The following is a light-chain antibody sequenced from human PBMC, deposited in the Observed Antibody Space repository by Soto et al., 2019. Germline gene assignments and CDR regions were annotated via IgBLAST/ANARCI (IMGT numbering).Light chain of an antibody. Sequence: DIQMTQSPSSLSASVGDRVTITCRASQSISSYLNWYQQKPGKAPKLLIYAASSLQSRVPSRFSRSGSGTDFYLTISSLQPEDFATYYCQQSYSTPLTFGGGAKVEIK. J-gene: IGKJ4*01. CDR1: QSISSY. V-gene: IGKV1-39*01. CDR2: AAS. CDR3: QQSYSTPLT.